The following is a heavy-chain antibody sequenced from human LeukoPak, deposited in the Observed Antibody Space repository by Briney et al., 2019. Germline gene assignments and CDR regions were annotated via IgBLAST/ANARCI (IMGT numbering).Heavy chain of an antibody. CDR1: GYTFTAYY. V-gene: IGHV1-2*02. CDR3: ARDRVVVPAAFDY. CDR2: ISPNSGGT. Sequence: ASVKVSCKASGYTFTAYYMHWVRQAPGQGLEWMGWISPNSGGTNYAQKFQGRVTMTRDTSISTAYTELSRLRSDDTAVYYCARDRVVVPAAFDYWGQGTLVTVSS. D-gene: IGHD2-2*01. J-gene: IGHJ4*02.